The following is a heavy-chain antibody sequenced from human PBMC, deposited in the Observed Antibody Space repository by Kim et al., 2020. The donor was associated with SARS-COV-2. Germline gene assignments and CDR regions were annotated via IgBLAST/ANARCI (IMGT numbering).Heavy chain of an antibody. D-gene: IGHD6-6*01. Sequence: ASVKVSCKASGYTFTGYYMHWVRQAPGQGLEWMGRINPNSGGTNYAQKFQGRVTMTRDTSISTAYMELSRLRSDDTAVYYCARGGAARPFWSVADWFDPWGQGTLVTVSS. J-gene: IGHJ5*02. CDR3: ARGGAARPFWSVADWFDP. CDR2: INPNSGGT. V-gene: IGHV1-2*06. CDR1: GYTFTGYY.